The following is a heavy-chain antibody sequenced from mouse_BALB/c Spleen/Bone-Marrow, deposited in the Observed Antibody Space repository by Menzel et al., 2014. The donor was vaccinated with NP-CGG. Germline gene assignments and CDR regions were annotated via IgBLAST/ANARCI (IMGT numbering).Heavy chain of an antibody. CDR2: IDPANGNT. CDR1: GFNIKDTY. D-gene: IGHD1-1*01. Sequence: VQLQQPGAELVKPGASVKLSCTASGFNIKDTYMHWVKQRPEQGLEWIGRIDPANGNTKYDPKFQGKATITADTSSNTAYLQLSSLTSEDTAVYYCASYYYGHYFDYWGQGTTLPVSS. J-gene: IGHJ2*01. V-gene: IGHV14-3*02. CDR3: ASYYYGHYFDY.